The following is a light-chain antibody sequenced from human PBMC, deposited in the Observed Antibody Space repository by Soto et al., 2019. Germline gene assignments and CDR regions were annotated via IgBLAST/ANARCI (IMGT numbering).Light chain of an antibody. Sequence: QSALTQPPSVSGSPGQSITISCTGTSNDVGGYNYVSWYQQQPGKAPKLIIYEVSHRPSGISNRFSGSKSGNTASLTISGLHVDDEADYCCSSHSATSPYVFGTGTKLTVL. V-gene: IGLV2-14*01. J-gene: IGLJ1*01. CDR1: SNDVGGYNY. CDR3: SSHSATSPYV. CDR2: EVS.